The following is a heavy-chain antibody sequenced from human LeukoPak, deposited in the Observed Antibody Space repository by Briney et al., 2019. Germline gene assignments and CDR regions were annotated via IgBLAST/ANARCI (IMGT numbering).Heavy chain of an antibody. D-gene: IGHD3-3*01. CDR3: ARGDFWSGDYTDAFDI. CDR1: GFTFSSYW. V-gene: IGHV3-7*04. Sequence: PGGSLRLSCTASGFTFSSYWMSWVRQAPGKGLEWVANIKHDGTESYSVDSVKGRFAISRDNAKNSLYLQMNRLRTEDTAVYYCARGDFWSGDYTDAFDIRGQGTMVTVSS. CDR2: IKHDGTES. J-gene: IGHJ3*02.